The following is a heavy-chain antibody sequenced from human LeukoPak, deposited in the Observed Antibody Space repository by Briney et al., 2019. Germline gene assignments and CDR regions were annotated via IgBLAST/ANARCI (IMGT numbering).Heavy chain of an antibody. CDR1: GFTFSSYA. CDR2: ISYDGSNK. V-gene: IGHV3-30*04. Sequence: PGRSLRLSCAASGFTFSSYAMHWVRQAPGKGLEWVAVISYDGSNKYYADSVKGRFTISRDNSKNTLYLQMNSLRAEDTAVYYCARGKSRGSHIDYWGQGTLVTVSS. CDR3: ARGKSRGSHIDY. D-gene: IGHD1-26*01. J-gene: IGHJ4*02.